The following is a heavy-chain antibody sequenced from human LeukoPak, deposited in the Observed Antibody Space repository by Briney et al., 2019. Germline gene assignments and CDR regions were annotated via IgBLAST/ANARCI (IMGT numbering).Heavy chain of an antibody. V-gene: IGHV1-18*04. D-gene: IGHD6-13*01. Sequence: GASVKVSCKASGYTFTGYYMHWVRQAPGQGLEWMGWISASNGNTDYAQKFQGRVTMTTDTSTTTAYMELRSLRSDDTAVYYCATDTSYSWYDTFGEYWGQGTLVTVSS. J-gene: IGHJ4*02. CDR1: GYTFTGYY. CDR3: ATDTSYSWYDTFGEY. CDR2: ISASNGNT.